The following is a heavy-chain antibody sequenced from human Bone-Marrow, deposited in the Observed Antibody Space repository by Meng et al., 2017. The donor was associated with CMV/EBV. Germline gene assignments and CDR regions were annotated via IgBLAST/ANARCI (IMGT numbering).Heavy chain of an antibody. J-gene: IGHJ6*02. CDR3: AKGARNSMDV. CDR2: IRYDGSNK. V-gene: IGHV3-30*02. Sequence: GESLKISCAASGFTFSSYGMHWVRQAPGKGLEWVAFIRYDGSNKYYADSVKGRFTISRDNSKNTLYLQMNSLRAEDTAVYYCAKGARNSMDVWGQGTTVTVS. D-gene: IGHD1-14*01. CDR1: GFTFSSYG.